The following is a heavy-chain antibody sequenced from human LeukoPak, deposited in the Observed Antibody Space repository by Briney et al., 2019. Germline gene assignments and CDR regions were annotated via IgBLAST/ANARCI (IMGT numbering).Heavy chain of an antibody. CDR1: GFIFSSYS. D-gene: IGHD3-10*01. J-gene: IGHJ4*02. CDR3: AKDTEYYYGSGTYLEEGY. CDR2: ISSSSGTI. Sequence: GGSLRLPCVGSGFIFSSYSMNWVRQAPGKGLEWISYISSSSGTIYYADSVKGRFTISRDNSKNTLYLQMNSLRAEDTAVYYCAKDTEYYYGSGTYLEEGYWGQGTLVTVSS. V-gene: IGHV3-48*01.